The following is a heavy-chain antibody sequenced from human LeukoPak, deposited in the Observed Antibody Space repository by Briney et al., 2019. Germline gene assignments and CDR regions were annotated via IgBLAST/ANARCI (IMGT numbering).Heavy chain of an antibody. V-gene: IGHV4-59*08. D-gene: IGHD4-11*01. Sequence: PSETLSLTCTVSVGSIRNYYWSWIRQPPGKGLECIGYIYYSGSTKYNPSLKSRVTISVDTSKNQFSLKLSSVTAADTAVYYCARHPYSNFVLDYWGQGTLVTVSS. CDR1: VGSIRNYY. CDR2: IYYSGST. J-gene: IGHJ4*02. CDR3: ARHPYSNFVLDY.